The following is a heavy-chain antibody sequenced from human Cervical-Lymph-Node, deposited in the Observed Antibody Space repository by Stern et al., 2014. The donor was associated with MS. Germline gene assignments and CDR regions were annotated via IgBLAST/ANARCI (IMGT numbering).Heavy chain of an antibody. D-gene: IGHD3-22*01. CDR2: ISTSGSP. J-gene: IGHJ5*02. CDR1: GGSISSGSYY. V-gene: IGHV4-61*02. Sequence: QVQLQESGPGLVKPSQTLSLTCTVSGGSISSGSYYWSWIRQPAGKGLEWIGRISTSGSPNYNPSLKSRVTISVDTSKTQFSLKLSSVPAADTAVYYCATDTGYYDSTGYLNWLDPWGQGTLVTVSS. CDR3: ATDTGYYDSTGYLNWLDP.